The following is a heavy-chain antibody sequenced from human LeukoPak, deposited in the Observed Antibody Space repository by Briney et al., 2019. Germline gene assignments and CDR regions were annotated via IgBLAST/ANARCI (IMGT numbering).Heavy chain of an antibody. CDR3: ARVEGDFWSGYHYYYGMDV. V-gene: IGHV4-59*01. J-gene: IGHJ6*02. CDR2: IYYSGST. Sequence: PSETLSLTCTVSGGSISSYYWSWIRQPPGKGLEWIGYIYYSGSTNYNPSLKSRVTISVDTSKNQFSLKLSPVTAADTAVYYCARVEGDFWSGYHYYYGMDVWGQGTTVTVSS. CDR1: GGSISSYY. D-gene: IGHD3-3*01.